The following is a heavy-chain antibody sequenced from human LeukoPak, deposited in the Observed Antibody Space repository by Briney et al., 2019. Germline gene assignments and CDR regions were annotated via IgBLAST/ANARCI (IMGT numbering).Heavy chain of an antibody. CDR3: ARTPGGDGAAAGRGGRYNDY. D-gene: IGHD6-13*01. V-gene: IGHV4-34*01. J-gene: IGHJ4*02. CDR1: GGSFSGYY. CDR2: INHSGST. Sequence: PSETLSLTCAVYGGSFSGYYWSWIRQPPGKGLEWIGEINHSGSTNYNPSLKSRVTISVDTSKNQFSLKLSSVTAADTAVYYCARTPGGDGAAAGRGGRYNDYWGQGTLVTVSS.